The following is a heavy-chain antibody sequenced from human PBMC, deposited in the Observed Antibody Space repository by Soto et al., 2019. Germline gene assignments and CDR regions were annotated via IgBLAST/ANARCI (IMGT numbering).Heavy chain of an antibody. Sequence: SGPTLVNPTQTLTLTCTFSGFSLSTSGMCVSWIRQPPGKALEWLALIDWDDDKYYSTSLKTRLTISKDTSKNQVVLTMTNMDPVDTATYYCARMGYGGNSGWYFDYWGQGTLVTVSS. CDR2: IDWDDDK. J-gene: IGHJ4*02. V-gene: IGHV2-70*01. D-gene: IGHD4-17*01. CDR3: ARMGYGGNSGWYFDY. CDR1: GFSLSTSGMC.